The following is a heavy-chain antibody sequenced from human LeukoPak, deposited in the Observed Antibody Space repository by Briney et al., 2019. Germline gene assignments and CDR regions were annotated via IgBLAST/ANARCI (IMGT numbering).Heavy chain of an antibody. CDR1: GFAFSTYA. CDR3: ARSIAAAGTRLFDY. D-gene: IGHD6-13*01. CDR2: ISPSGGTT. Sequence: SGGSLRLSCAASGFAFSTYAMSWVRQAPGKGLEWVSAISPSGGTTYYADSVKGRFTISRDNSKDTLYLRMNSPRAEDTAVYYCARSIAAAGTRLFDYWGQGILVTVSS. V-gene: IGHV3-23*01. J-gene: IGHJ4*02.